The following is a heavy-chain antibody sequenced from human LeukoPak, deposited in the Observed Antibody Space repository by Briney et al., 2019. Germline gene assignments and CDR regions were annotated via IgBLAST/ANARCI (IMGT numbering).Heavy chain of an antibody. D-gene: IGHD3-10*01. J-gene: IGHJ4*02. CDR1: GFTFSSYG. CDR2: ISGSGGST. CDR3: AKAMVRGVIMADY. V-gene: IGHV3-23*01. Sequence: GGSLRLSCAASGFTFSSYGMSWVRQAPGKGLEWVSAISGSGGSTYYADSVKGRFTISRDNSKNTLYLQMNSLRAEDTAVYYCAKAMVRGVIMADYWGQGTLVTVSS.